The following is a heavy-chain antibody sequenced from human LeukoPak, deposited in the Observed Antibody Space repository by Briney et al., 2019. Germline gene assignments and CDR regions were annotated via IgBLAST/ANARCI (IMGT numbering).Heavy chain of an antibody. CDR1: GGSLSSGGYY. Sequence: SETLSLTCTVSGGSLSSGGYYWSWIRQHPGKGLEWIGYIYYSGSTNYNPSLKSRVTISVDTSKNQFSLKLSSVTAADTAVYYCAVTYYYDSSGYYANYWGQGTLVTVSS. J-gene: IGHJ4*02. CDR3: AVTYYYDSSGYYANY. V-gene: IGHV4-61*08. CDR2: IYYSGST. D-gene: IGHD3-22*01.